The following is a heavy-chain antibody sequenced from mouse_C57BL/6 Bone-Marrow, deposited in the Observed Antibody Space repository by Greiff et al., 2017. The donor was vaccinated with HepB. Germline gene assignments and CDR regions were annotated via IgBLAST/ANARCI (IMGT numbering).Heavy chain of an antibody. J-gene: IGHJ2*01. Sequence: EVHLVESGGGLVKPGGSLKLSCAASGFTFSSYAMSWVRQTPEKRLEWVATISDGGSYTYYPDNVKGRFTISRDNAKNNLYLQMSHLKSEDTAMYYCAREGDGGGFDYWGQGTTLTVSS. CDR3: AREGDGGGFDY. V-gene: IGHV5-4*01. CDR1: GFTFSSYA. CDR2: ISDGGSYT.